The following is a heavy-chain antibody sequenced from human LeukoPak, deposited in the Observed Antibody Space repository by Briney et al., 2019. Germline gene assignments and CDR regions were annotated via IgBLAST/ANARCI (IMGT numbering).Heavy chain of an antibody. Sequence: SQTLSLTCAISGDSVSSNSAAWIWIRQSPSRGLEWLGRTYYRSKWYTEYAVSVKSRIAINPDTSKNQFSLQLSSVNPEDTAVYYCARLGSGSNYWGQGTLVTVSS. D-gene: IGHD3-10*01. CDR3: ARLGSGSNY. CDR2: TYYRSKWYT. CDR1: GDSVSSNSAA. V-gene: IGHV6-1*01. J-gene: IGHJ4*02.